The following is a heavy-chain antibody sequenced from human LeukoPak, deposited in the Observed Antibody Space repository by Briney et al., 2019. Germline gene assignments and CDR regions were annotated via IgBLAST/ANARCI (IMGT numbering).Heavy chain of an antibody. Sequence: PSETLSLTCTVSGGSISTNNYFWGWIRQPPGKGLEWIASIYYSGSTYYNPSLKSRVTISVDTSKNQFSLKLSSVTAADTAVYYCARHPENYYFGYRGQGTLVTVSS. CDR3: ARHPENYYFGY. CDR1: GGSISTNNYF. D-gene: IGHD1-7*01. V-gene: IGHV4-39*01. J-gene: IGHJ4*02. CDR2: IYYSGST.